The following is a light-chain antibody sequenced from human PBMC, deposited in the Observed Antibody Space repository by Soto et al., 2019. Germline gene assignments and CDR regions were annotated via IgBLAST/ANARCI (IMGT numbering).Light chain of an antibody. Sequence: EILVTQSPATLSVAGGEIATLSCRASQSVGSNLAWYQQKPGQAPRLLIYTASTRATGVPVRFSGSGSGTEFTLAISSLQSEDFAVYYCQQYNNWPRTFGQGTKVDIK. CDR2: TAS. J-gene: IGKJ1*01. CDR3: QQYNNWPRT. CDR1: QSVGSN. V-gene: IGKV3-15*01.